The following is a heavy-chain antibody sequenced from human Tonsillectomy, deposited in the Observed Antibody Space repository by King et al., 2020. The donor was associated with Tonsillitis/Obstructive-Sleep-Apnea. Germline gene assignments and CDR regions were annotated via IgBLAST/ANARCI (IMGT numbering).Heavy chain of an antibody. CDR1: GFSFRSFS. Sequence: VQLVESGGGLVQPGGSMRLSCSASGFSFRSFSMHWVRQAPGKGLDYVAAISSSGGSTYYADSVKGRFTISRDNSENTLSLQMSSLRSEDTAVYYCVKDLVRDGYYVVYFDFWGQGTLVTVFS. CDR3: VKDLVRDGYYVVYFDF. J-gene: IGHJ4*02. CDR2: ISSSGGST. D-gene: IGHD5-24*01. V-gene: IGHV3-64D*06.